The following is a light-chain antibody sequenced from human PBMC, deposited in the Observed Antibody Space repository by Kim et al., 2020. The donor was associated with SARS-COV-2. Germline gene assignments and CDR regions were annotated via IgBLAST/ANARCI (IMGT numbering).Light chain of an antibody. CDR3: TSYTSSSTYV. V-gene: IGLV2-14*03. Sequence: GQSITISCAGNSSDVGAYKYVSWYQQHPGKAPKPLIYDVSDRPSGVSNRFSGSKSGNTASLTISGLQAEDEADYYCTSYTSSSTYVFGTGTKVTVL. CDR2: DVS. CDR1: SSDVGAYKY. J-gene: IGLJ1*01.